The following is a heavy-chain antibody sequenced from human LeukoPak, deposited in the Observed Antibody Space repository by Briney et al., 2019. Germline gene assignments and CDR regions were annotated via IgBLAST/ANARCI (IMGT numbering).Heavy chain of an antibody. CDR1: GFTFSSYW. CDR2: ISSDGATT. CDR3: ARAWKTSGDY. D-gene: IGHD1-1*01. Sequence: GGSLRLSCEASGFTFSSYWMHWVRQAPGRGLGWVSRISSDGATTDCADYVKGRFTVSGDNAKNTLYLQMNSLRVEDTAVYYCARAWKTSGDYWGQGTLVTVSS. J-gene: IGHJ4*02. V-gene: IGHV3-74*01.